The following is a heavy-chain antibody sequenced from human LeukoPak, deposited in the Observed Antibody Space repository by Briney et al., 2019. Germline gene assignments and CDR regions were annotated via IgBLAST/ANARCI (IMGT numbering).Heavy chain of an antibody. Sequence: SETLSLTCTVSGASIRTSYWSWIRQPPGKGLEWLGSIHNRGTSNYKSSLKGRLTISGDTSRNQFSLKLNSVTAADTAVYYCALWRGYGGYFDYWGQGSLVTVSS. J-gene: IGHJ4*02. D-gene: IGHD4-23*01. CDR3: ALWRGYGGYFDY. CDR1: GASIRTSY. V-gene: IGHV4-59*01. CDR2: IHNRGTS.